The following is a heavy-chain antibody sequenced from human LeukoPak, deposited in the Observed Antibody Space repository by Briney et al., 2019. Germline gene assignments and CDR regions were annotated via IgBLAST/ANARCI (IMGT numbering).Heavy chain of an antibody. J-gene: IGHJ6*03. CDR1: GGSISSYY. CDR2: IYYSGST. CDR3: ARVVLTGYYIPLYYMDV. V-gene: IGHV4-59*01. Sequence: SETLSLTCTVSGGSISSYYWSWIRQPPGKGLEWIGYIYYSGSTNYNPSLKSRVTISVDTSKNQFPLKLSSVTAADTAVYYCARVVLTGYYIPLYYMDVWGKGTTVTVSS. D-gene: IGHD3-9*01.